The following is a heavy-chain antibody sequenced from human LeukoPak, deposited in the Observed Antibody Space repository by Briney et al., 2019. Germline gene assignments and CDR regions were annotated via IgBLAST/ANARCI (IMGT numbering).Heavy chain of an antibody. CDR2: ISGSGGST. J-gene: IGHJ6*03. Sequence: GGSLRLSCAASGFTFSTYGMSWVRQAPGKGLEWVSGISGSGGSTYYADSVKGRFTISRDNSKNTLYLQMSSPRAEDTAIYYCAKSHNSGLYYYYMDVWGKGTTVTVSS. CDR3: AKSHNSGLYYYYMDV. V-gene: IGHV3-23*01. D-gene: IGHD6-19*01. CDR1: GFTFSTYG.